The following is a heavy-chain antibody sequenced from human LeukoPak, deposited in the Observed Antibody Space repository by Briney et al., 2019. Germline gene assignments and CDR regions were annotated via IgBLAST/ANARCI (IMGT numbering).Heavy chain of an antibody. Sequence: GGSLRLSCAASGFTFSSYWMSWVRQAPGKGLEWVANIKQDGSEKYYVDSVKGRFTISRDNAKNSLYLQMNSLRAEDTALYYCAKANPGHYDILTGHLNWFDPWGQGTLVTVSS. CDR3: AKANPGHYDILTGHLNWFDP. CDR1: GFTFSSYW. D-gene: IGHD3-9*01. V-gene: IGHV3-7*03. CDR2: IKQDGSEK. J-gene: IGHJ5*02.